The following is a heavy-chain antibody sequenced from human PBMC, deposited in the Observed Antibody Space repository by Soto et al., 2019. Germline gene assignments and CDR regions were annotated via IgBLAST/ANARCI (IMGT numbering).Heavy chain of an antibody. CDR1: GFTVSSNY. D-gene: IGHD6-6*01. Sequence: GGSLRLSCAASGFTVSSNYMNWVRQAPGKGLEWLSIIYSDGTTNYADSVKGRFTISRDNFKNTLYLQMNNLRAEDTAVYYCAILSNWGQGTLVTVSS. V-gene: IGHV3-53*01. J-gene: IGHJ4*02. CDR2: IYSDGTT. CDR3: AILSN.